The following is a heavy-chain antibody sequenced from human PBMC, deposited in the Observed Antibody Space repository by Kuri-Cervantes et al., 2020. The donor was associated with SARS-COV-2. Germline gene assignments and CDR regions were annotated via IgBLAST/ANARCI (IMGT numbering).Heavy chain of an antibody. CDR2: IYTGDKT. V-gene: IGHV3-53*01. D-gene: IGHD1-26*01. Sequence: GESLKISCAASGFTVSGNYMSWVRQAPEKGLEWLSVIYTGDKTYYADSVKGRFTISRDNSKNTVYLQMNSLRAEDTAVYYCARDLGDVSGPFDYWGQGTLVTVSS. J-gene: IGHJ4*02. CDR3: ARDLGDVSGPFDY. CDR1: GFTVSGNY.